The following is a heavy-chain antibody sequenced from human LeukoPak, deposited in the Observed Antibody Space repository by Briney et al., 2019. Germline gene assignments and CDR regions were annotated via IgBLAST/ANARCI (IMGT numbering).Heavy chain of an antibody. J-gene: IGHJ4*02. CDR3: ATLNTDGWYFDN. V-gene: IGHV4-59*08. CDR1: GFTFSSYA. CDR2: IYYSGAT. Sequence: GSLRLSCAASGFTFSSYAMSWVRQAPGKGLEWIGGIYYSGATNSNPSLKSRLTISVDTSKNQFSLKLGSVTAADAAVYYCATLNTDGWYFDNWGQGTLVTVSS. D-gene: IGHD5-24*01.